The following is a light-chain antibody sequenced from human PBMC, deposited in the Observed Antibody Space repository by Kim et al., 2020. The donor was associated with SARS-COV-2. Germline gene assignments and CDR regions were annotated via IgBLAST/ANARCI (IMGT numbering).Light chain of an antibody. Sequence: SYELTQPPSVSVSPGQTASITCSGDKLGDKYACWYQQKPGQSPVLVIYQDSKRPSGIPERFSCSNSGNTATLTISGTQPMDEADYYCQAWDSSTAVFGGGTKLTVL. CDR2: QDS. J-gene: IGLJ3*02. V-gene: IGLV3-1*01. CDR1: KLGDKY. CDR3: QAWDSSTAV.